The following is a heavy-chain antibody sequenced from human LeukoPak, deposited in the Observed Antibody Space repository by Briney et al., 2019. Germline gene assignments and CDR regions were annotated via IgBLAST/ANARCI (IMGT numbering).Heavy chain of an antibody. D-gene: IGHD3-22*01. V-gene: IGHV4-59*01. CDR2: IYYSGGT. CDR1: GGSISSYY. Sequence: SETLSLTCTVSGGSISSYYWSWIRQPPGKGLEWIGYIYYSGGTNYNPSLKSRVTISVDTSKNQFSLKLSSVTAADTAVYYCASCAGSSGYYSGWGQGTLVTVSS. J-gene: IGHJ4*02. CDR3: ASCAGSSGYYSG.